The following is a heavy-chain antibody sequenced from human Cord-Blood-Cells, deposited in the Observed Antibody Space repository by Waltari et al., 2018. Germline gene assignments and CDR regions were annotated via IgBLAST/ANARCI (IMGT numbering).Heavy chain of an antibody. V-gene: IGHV4-34*01. D-gene: IGHD1-26*01. J-gene: IGHJ4*02. CDR3: ARLIVGATSHFDY. CDR2: INHSGST. CDR1: GGSFSGYY. Sequence: QVQLQQWGAGLLKPSETLSLTCAVYGGSFSGYYWSWIRQPPGKGLEWIGEINHSGSTNYNPSLKGRVTISVDTSKNQFSLKLSSVTAADTAVYYCARLIVGATSHFDYWGQGTLVTVSS.